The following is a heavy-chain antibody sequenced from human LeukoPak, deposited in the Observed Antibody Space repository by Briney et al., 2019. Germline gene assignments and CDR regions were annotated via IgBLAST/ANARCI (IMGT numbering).Heavy chain of an antibody. Sequence: QSGGSLRLSCAASGFIFRNYGMYWVRQAPGKGLEWVSGIYTNGNTRYADSVRGRFTISRDNSKNTLYLQMHSLRVDDTAVYYCAHLVWEYVGGLDVWGQGTTVTVSS. CDR3: AHLVWEYVGGLDV. J-gene: IGHJ6*02. D-gene: IGHD3/OR15-3a*01. V-gene: IGHV3-23*05. CDR1: GFIFRNYG. CDR2: IYTNGNT.